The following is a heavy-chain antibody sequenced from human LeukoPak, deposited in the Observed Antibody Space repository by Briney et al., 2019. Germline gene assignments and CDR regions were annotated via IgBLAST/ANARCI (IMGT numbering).Heavy chain of an antibody. CDR3: ARQSGFYSNSSYYYCRMDV. Sequence: PSETLSLTCTVSGGSISSSSYYWGWIRQPPGKGLEWIGSIYNSGSTYYNPSLKSRVTISVDTSKNQFSLKLSSVTAADTAVYYCARQSGFYSNSSYYYCRMDVWGQGTTVTVSS. D-gene: IGHD4-11*01. CDR2: IYNSGST. CDR1: GGSISSSSYY. J-gene: IGHJ6*02. V-gene: IGHV4-39*01.